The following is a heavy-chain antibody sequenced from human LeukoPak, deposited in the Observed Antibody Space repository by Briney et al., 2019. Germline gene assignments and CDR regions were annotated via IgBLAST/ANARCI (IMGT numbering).Heavy chain of an antibody. Sequence: ASVKVSCKASGYTFIGYYVHWVRQAPGQGLEWMGWVNPNSGGTDYAQKFQGRVTMTRDTSISTAYMELSRLRSDDTAVYYCARASRITMIPADYWGQGTLVTVSS. D-gene: IGHD3-22*01. CDR3: ARASRITMIPADY. CDR1: GYTFIGYY. CDR2: VNPNSGGT. V-gene: IGHV1-2*02. J-gene: IGHJ4*02.